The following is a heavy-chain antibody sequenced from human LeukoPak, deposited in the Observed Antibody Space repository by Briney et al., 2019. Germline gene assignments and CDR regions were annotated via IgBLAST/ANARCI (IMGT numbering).Heavy chain of an antibody. J-gene: IGHJ5*01. CDR1: AFIFSGHW. D-gene: IGHD6-19*01. CDR2: ISHDGNVE. CDR3: AKDWEASGWYNWFDS. V-gene: IGHV3-30*18. Sequence: PGGSLRLSCEGSAFIFSGHWMNWVRQTPGKGLEWVAMISHDGNVEYYLDSVKGRLTISRDNSKNTLYLQMNSLTTEDTAIYCAKDWEASGWYNWFDSWGQGTQVTVSS.